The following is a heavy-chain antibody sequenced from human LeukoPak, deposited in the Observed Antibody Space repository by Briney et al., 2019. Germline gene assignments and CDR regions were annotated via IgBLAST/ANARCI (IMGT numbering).Heavy chain of an antibody. V-gene: IGHV1-46*01. J-gene: IGHJ4*02. CDR2: INPSGGST. CDR3: AREKGHGIAARGPFDY. Sequence: GASVKVSCKASGYTFTSYYMHWVRQASGQGLEWMGIINPSGGSTSYAQKFQGRVTMTRDTSTSTVYMELSSLRSEDTAVYYCAREKGHGIAARGPFDYWGQGTLVTVSS. D-gene: IGHD6-6*01. CDR1: GYTFTSYY.